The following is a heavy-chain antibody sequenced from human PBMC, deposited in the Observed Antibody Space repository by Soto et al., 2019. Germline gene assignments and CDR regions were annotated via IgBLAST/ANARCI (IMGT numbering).Heavy chain of an antibody. CDR3: ARDRDVVVAATGEGGFDY. Sequence: QVQLQESGPGLVKPSQTLSLTCTVSGGSISSGDYYWSWIRQPPGKGLEWIGYIYYSGSTYYNPSLKSRVTISVDTSKNQFSLKLSSVTAADTAVYYCARDRDVVVAATGEGGFDYWGQGTLVTVSS. CDR2: IYYSGST. V-gene: IGHV4-30-4*01. CDR1: GGSISSGDYY. D-gene: IGHD2-15*01. J-gene: IGHJ4*02.